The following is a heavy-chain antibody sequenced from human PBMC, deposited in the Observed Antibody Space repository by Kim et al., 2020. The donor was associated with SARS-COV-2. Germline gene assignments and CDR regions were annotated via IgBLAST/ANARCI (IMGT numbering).Heavy chain of an antibody. CDR1: GFTFSSYS. V-gene: IGHV3-48*02. J-gene: IGHJ6*02. CDR3: ARASGIPKPYYYYYGMDV. D-gene: IGHD1-26*01. CDR2: ISSSSSTI. Sequence: GGSLRLSCAASGFTFSSYSMNWVRQAPGKGLEWVSYISSSSSTIYYADSVKGRFTISRDNAKNSLYLQMNSLRDEDTAVYYCARASGIPKPYYYYYGMDVWGQGTTVTVSS.